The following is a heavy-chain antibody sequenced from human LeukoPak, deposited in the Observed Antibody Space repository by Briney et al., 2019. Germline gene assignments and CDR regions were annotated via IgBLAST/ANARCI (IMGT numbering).Heavy chain of an antibody. D-gene: IGHD5-18*01. CDR3: ARGGGRYSDGYDY. Sequence: PSETLSLTCTVSGGSISSYYWSWIRQPPGKGLEWIGYIYYSGSTNYNPSLKSRVTISVDTSKNQFSLKLSSVTAADTAVYYCARGGGRYSDGYDYWGQGTLVTVSS. CDR2: IYYSGST. V-gene: IGHV4-59*01. CDR1: GGSISSYY. J-gene: IGHJ4*02.